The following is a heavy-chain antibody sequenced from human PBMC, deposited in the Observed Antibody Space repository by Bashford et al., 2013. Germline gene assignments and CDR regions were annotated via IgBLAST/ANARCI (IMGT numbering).Heavy chain of an antibody. Sequence: VRQAPGKGLEWVSGIDNSGGSTYYADSVKGRVTISRDNAKNTLYLQMNSLRAEDTAVYYCARGPTCGGDCYSNWFDPWGQGTLVTVSS. D-gene: IGHD2-21*02. CDR2: IDNSGGST. CDR3: ARGPTCGGDCYSNWFDP. V-gene: IGHV3-23*01. J-gene: IGHJ5*02.